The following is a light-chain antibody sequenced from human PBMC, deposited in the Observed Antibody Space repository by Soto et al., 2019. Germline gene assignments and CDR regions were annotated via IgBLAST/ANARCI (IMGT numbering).Light chain of an antibody. J-gene: IGLJ2*01. CDR2: EVN. Sequence: LTQPPSASGSPGQSVTISCTGTSSDVGGYNFVSWFQQNPGKAPKLMIYEVNKRPSGVPDRFSGSKSGNTASLTVSGLRAEDEADYYCNSYAGSNNFVVFGGGTKLTVL. CDR3: NSYAGSNNFVV. V-gene: IGLV2-8*01. CDR1: SSDVGGYNF.